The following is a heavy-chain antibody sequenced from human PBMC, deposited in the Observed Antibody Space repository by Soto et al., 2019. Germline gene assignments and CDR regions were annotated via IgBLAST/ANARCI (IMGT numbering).Heavy chain of an antibody. V-gene: IGHV3-48*03. CDR2: IDGSGTTK. J-gene: IGHJ4*02. D-gene: IGHD3-10*01. CDR1: GFTFNDFE. Sequence: EVQLLESGGGLVQPGGSLRLSCGVSGFTFNDFEMNWVRQAPGKGLEWLAYIDGSGTTKKYADSVRGRFTISRDNPNNSLFLQMSSLSAADTPIYYCARGFGRFNDWGQGTLVSVSS. CDR3: ARGFGRFND.